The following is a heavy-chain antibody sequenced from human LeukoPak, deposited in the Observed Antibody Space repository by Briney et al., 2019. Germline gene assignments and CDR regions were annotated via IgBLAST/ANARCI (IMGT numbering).Heavy chain of an antibody. V-gene: IGHV4-59*01. CDR2: VYYSGST. D-gene: IGHD2-15*01. Sequence: SETLSLTCTVSGGSISSYYWSWIRQAPGKGLEWIGYVYYSGSTNYNPSLKSRVTISVDTSKNQFSLKLSSVTAADTAVYYCARFLGYCSGGSCYDYFDYWGQGTLVTVSS. CDR3: ARFLGYCSGGSCYDYFDY. J-gene: IGHJ4*02. CDR1: GGSISSYY.